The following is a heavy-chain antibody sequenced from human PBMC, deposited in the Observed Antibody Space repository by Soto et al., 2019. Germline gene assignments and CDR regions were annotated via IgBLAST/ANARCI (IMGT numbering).Heavy chain of an antibody. CDR2: INHSGST. D-gene: IGHD4-17*01. CDR1: GGSFSYYY. Sequence: QVQLQQWGAGLLKPSETLSLTCAVYGGSFSYYYWSWIRQPPGKGLEWIGEINHSGSTNYNPSLESRVSMSVDTSKNQFSLRLSSVTAADTARYYCASQRPTVTTFDYWGQGTPVTVSS. V-gene: IGHV4-34*01. J-gene: IGHJ4*02. CDR3: ASQRPTVTTFDY.